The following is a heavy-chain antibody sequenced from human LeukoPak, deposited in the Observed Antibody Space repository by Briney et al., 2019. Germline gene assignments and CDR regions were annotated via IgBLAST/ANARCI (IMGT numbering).Heavy chain of an antibody. V-gene: IGHV1-69*05. CDR3: ARDNGVVVMTQGWFDP. J-gene: IGHJ5*02. Sequence: ASVTVSFKASGGTFISYAISWVRQAPGQGLEWMGGIIPIFGTANYAQKFQGRVTITTDESTSTAYMELSSLRSEDTAVYYCARDNGVVVMTQGWFDPWGQGTLVTVSS. CDR2: IIPIFGTA. CDR1: GGTFISYA. D-gene: IGHD3-22*01.